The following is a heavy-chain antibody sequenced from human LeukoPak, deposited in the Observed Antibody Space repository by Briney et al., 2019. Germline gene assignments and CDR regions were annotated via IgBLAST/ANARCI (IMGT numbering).Heavy chain of an antibody. CDR1: ESSVGSNY. D-gene: IGHD6-13*01. CDR2: IYSGGST. Sequence: PGGSLRLSCAASESSVGSNYMTWVRQAPGKGLEWVSLIYSGGSTYYADSVKGRFTISRDNSKNTLYLQMNSLRAEDTAVYYCARGASSSNWYYDWFDPWGQGTLVTVSS. J-gene: IGHJ5*02. V-gene: IGHV3-66*01. CDR3: ARGASSSNWYYDWFDP.